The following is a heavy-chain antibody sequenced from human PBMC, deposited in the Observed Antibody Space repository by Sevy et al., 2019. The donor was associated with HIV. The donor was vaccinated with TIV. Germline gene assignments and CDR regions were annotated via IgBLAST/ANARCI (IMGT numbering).Heavy chain of an antibody. Sequence: GGSLRLSCAASGFSFSSYGMHWVRQAPGKGLEWLAVIWFDGSNEYYADSVKGRFTISRDIDKNTLYLQMNSLRAEDTAVYYCARDLEFYGYREYGPAFTPDYWGRGTLVTVSS. CDR3: ARDLEFYGYREYGPAFTPDY. D-gene: IGHD5-12*01. CDR2: IWFDGSNE. CDR1: GFSFSSYG. V-gene: IGHV3-33*01. J-gene: IGHJ4*02.